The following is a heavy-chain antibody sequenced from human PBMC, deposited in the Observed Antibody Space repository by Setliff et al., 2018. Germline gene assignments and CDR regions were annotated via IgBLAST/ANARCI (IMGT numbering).Heavy chain of an antibody. CDR1: GFTFRNYG. CDR2: IWFDGGNE. J-gene: IGHJ4*02. CDR3: AKDQGTGYCSGGSCYLFER. D-gene: IGHD2-15*01. Sequence: GGSLRLSCAASGFTFRNYGMHWVRQAPGKGPEWVAVIWFDGGNEFYADSVRGRFTISRDNSKNMLYLQMDSLRVEDTAVYYCAKDQGTGYCSGGSCYLFERWGQGVQVTVSS. V-gene: IGHV3-33*03.